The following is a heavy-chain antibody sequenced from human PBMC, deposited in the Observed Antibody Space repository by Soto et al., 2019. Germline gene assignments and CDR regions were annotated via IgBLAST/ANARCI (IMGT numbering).Heavy chain of an antibody. V-gene: IGHV4-39*01. CDR1: GGSISSSSYY. D-gene: IGHD5-18*01. J-gene: IGHJ4*02. CDR2: IYYSGST. CDR3: ARRGAQYSYGPLDY. Sequence: QLQLQESGPGLVKPSETLSLTCTVSGGSISSSSYYWGWIRQPPGKGLEWIGSIYYSGSTYYNPSLKSRVTLAVDTSKNQFSLKLSSVTAADTAVYYCARRGAQYSYGPLDYWGQGTLVTVSS.